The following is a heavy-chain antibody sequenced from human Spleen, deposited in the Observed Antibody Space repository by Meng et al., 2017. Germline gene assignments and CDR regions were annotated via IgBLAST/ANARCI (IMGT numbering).Heavy chain of an antibody. V-gene: IGHV3-23*04. Sequence: VVSGGGLVQPGGSLRLSCSASECTINTYAMRWVRQAPVTGLEWVSGIGRRDGRTYHADSVKGRFTISRDNSKTTLYLQMNSLRVEDTAAYYCATFDDYADPQAIWGQGTLVTVSS. CDR1: ECTINTYA. CDR2: IGRRDGRT. D-gene: IGHD4-17*01. CDR3: ATFDDYADPQAI. J-gene: IGHJ4*02.